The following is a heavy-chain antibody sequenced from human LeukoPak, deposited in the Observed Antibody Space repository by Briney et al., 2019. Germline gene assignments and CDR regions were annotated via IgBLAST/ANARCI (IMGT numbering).Heavy chain of an antibody. V-gene: IGHV1-46*01. J-gene: IGHJ5*02. CDR3: ARDGYSGRFDP. CDR1: GYTLTNYY. Sequence: ASVKVSCKASGYTLTNYYIHWVRQAPGQGLEWMGMINPSGGRTTYAKKFQGRVTMTRDTSTNTVYTELSSLRSDDTAVYYCARDGYSGRFDPWGQGTLVTVSS. CDR2: INPSGGRT. D-gene: IGHD5-12*01.